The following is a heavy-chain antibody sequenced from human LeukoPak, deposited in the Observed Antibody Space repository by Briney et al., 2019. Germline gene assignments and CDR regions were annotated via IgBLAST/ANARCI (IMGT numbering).Heavy chain of an antibody. D-gene: IGHD3-22*01. CDR3: ARGPWNYDSSGYYFLWFDP. CDR2: IIPIVDTA. Sequence: VASVKVSCKASGGTFSTYAITWVRQAPGQGLEWMGGIIPIVDTANYAQKFQGRVTITADESTSTAYMELNSLRSEDTAMYYCARGPWNYDSSGYYFLWFDPWGQGTLVTVSS. CDR1: GGTFSTYA. V-gene: IGHV1-69*13. J-gene: IGHJ5*02.